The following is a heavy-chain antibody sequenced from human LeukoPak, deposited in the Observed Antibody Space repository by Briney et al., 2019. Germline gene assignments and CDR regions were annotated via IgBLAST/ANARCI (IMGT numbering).Heavy chain of an antibody. D-gene: IGHD3-9*01. V-gene: IGHV3-7*01. CDR3: ARVPNYYDILTGYYRPYYYYYYGMDV. CDR2: IKQDGSEK. Sequence: GGSLRLSCAASGFTLSSYWMSWVRQAPGKGLEWVANIKQDGSEKYYVDSVKGRFTISRDNAKNSLYLQMNSLRAEDTAVYYCARVPNYYDILTGYYRPYYYYYYGMDVWGQGTTVTVSS. J-gene: IGHJ6*02. CDR1: GFTLSSYW.